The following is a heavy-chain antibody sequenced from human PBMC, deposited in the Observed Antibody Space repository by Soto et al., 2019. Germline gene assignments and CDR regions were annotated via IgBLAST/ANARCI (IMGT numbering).Heavy chain of an antibody. CDR3: AASRYNWNDFWFDP. V-gene: IGHV1-58*02. CDR2: IVVGSGNT. J-gene: IGHJ5*02. CDR1: GFTFTSSA. Sequence: QMQLVQSGPEVKKPGTSVKVSCKASGFTFTSSAMQWVRQARGQRLEWIGWIVVGSGNTNYAQKFQERVTITRDMXXSTAYMELSSLRSEDTAVYYCAASRYNWNDFWFDPWGQGTLVTVSS. D-gene: IGHD1-20*01.